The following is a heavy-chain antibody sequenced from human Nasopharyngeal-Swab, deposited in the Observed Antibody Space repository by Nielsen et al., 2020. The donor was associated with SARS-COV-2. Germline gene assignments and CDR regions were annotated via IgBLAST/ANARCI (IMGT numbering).Heavy chain of an antibody. D-gene: IGHD3-3*01. V-gene: IGHV3-21*01. Sequence: GESLKISCAASGFTFNNYNFNWVRQAPGKGLEWVSSISSSSSYIYYADSVKDRFTISRDNAKNSLYLQMNSLRAEDTAVYYCARDGLDYDFWSAYFMDVWGRGTTVTVSS. CDR3: ARDGLDYDFWSAYFMDV. CDR1: GFTFNNYN. CDR2: ISSSSSYI. J-gene: IGHJ6*02.